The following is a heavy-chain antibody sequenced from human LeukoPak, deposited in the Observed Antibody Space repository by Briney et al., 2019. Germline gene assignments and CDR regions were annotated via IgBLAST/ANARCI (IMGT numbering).Heavy chain of an antibody. V-gene: IGHV1-46*01. CDR2: NNPSGGRT. CDR1: GYTFSNHY. J-gene: IGHJ4*02. D-gene: IGHD1-26*01. Sequence: ASVKVSCKASGYTFSNHYIHWVRQAPGQGLEWMGVNNPSGGRTTYAQKFQGRVTMTRDTSTSTAYMDLSSLRSDDTAVYYCSRELGGSYFDYWGQGTLVTVSS. CDR3: SRELGGSYFDY.